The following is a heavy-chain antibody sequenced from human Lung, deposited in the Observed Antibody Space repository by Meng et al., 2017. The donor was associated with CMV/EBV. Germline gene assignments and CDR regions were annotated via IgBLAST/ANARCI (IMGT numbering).Heavy chain of an antibody. CDR3: ARVEVGITSGDY. CDR2: INAYNGDT. Sequence: VQLVNAGAEVGKPWASVKVSCKASGYTFTNYGITWVRQTPGQGLEWMGWINAYNGDTNYAQTLQGRVTMTTDTSTSTAYMELRSLRSDDTAVYYCARVEVGITSGDYWGQGTLVTVSS. J-gene: IGHJ4*02. CDR1: GYTFTNYG. D-gene: IGHD1-26*01. V-gene: IGHV1-18*01.